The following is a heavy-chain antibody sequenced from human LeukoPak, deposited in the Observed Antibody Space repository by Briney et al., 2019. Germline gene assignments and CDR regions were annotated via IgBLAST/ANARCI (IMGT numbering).Heavy chain of an antibody. J-gene: IGHJ4*02. CDR3: ARGYYYYGSGSYLY. CDR1: GGSFSGYY. V-gene: IGHV4-34*01. Sequence: PSETLSLTCAVYGGSFSGYYWSWIRQPAGKGLEWIGEINHSGSTNYNPSLKSRVTISVDTSKNQFSLKLSSVTAADTAVYYCARGYYYYGSGSYLYWGQGTLVTVSS. D-gene: IGHD3-10*01. CDR2: INHSGST.